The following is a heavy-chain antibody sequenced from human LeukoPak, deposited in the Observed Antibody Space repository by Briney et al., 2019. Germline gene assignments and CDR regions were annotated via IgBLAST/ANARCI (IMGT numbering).Heavy chain of an antibody. CDR1: GYTFTGYY. Sequence: ASVKVSCEASGYTFTGYYMHWVRQAPGQGLEWMGWINPNSGGTNYAQKFQGRVTMTKDTSISTAYMELSRLRSDDTAVYYCASLGGSSSKWFDPWGQGTLVTVSS. D-gene: IGHD6-6*01. CDR2: INPNSGGT. J-gene: IGHJ5*02. V-gene: IGHV1-2*02. CDR3: ASLGGSSSKWFDP.